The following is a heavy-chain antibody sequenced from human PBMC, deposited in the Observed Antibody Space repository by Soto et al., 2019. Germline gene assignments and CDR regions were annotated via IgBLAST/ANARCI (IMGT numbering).Heavy chain of an antibody. V-gene: IGHV3-23*01. CDR3: ANRGRDPPGKNLGY. Sequence: EVQLLESGGGLVQPGGSLRLSCAASGFTFSSYAMSWVRQAPGKGLEWVSTTSDSGGGTYYADSVKGRFTISRDNSKNTLYLQMNSLRAEDTAIYYCANRGRDPPGKNLGYWGRGTLVTVSS. J-gene: IGHJ4*02. D-gene: IGHD3-10*01. CDR2: TSDSGGGT. CDR1: GFTFSSYA.